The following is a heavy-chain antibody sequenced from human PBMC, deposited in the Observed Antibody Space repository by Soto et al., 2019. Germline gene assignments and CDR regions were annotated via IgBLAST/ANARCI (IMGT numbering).Heavy chain of an antibody. D-gene: IGHD2-15*01. J-gene: IGHJ6*02. CDR3: ASVSSYIVVVPDYGMDV. CDR2: ISGKNGNT. CDR1: GYTFISHG. V-gene: IGHV1-18*04. Sequence: QVQLVQSGVEVKKPGASVKVSCKASGYTFISHGISWVRQAPGQGLEWMGWISGKNGNTNYAQKLQGRVTLTTDTSTSTAYMELRSLRSDDTAVYYCASVSSYIVVVPDYGMDVWGQGTTVTVSS.